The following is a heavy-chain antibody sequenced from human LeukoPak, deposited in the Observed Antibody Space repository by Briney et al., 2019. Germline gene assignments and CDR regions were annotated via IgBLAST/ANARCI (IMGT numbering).Heavy chain of an antibody. CDR1: GFTFSSYA. V-gene: IGHV3-15*01. CDR3: TTAPRGWYRDY. CDR2: IKSKTDGGTT. Sequence: GGSLRLSCAASGFTFSSYAMHWVRQAPGKGLEWVGRIKSKTDGGTTDYAAPVKGRFTISRDDSKNTLYLQMNSLKTEDTAVYYCTTAPRGWYRDYWGQGTLVTVSS. J-gene: IGHJ4*02. D-gene: IGHD6-19*01.